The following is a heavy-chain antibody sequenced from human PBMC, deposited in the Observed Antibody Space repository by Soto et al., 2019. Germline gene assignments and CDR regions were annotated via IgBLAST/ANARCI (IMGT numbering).Heavy chain of an antibody. D-gene: IGHD3-22*01. CDR3: ATAGNYDSSGRGF. J-gene: IGHJ4*02. V-gene: IGHV1-18*04. CDR1: GFIFNNYA. Sequence: ASVKVSCKAFGFIFNNYAISWVRQAPGQGLEWMGWISANSGNTNYAQKLQGRVTMTTDTSTSTAYMELRSLRSDDTAVYYCATAGNYDSSGRGFWGQGTLVTVSS. CDR2: ISANSGNT.